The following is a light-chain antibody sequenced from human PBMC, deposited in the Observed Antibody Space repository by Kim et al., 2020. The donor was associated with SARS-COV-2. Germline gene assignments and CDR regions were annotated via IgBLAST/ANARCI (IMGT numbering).Light chain of an antibody. J-gene: IGKJ4*01. CDR1: QRVSSTY. CDR3: QYYGGSLT. Sequence: SLGPGERATLSCRASQRVSSTYLAWYQQKPGQAPRLLIYGGSTRATGIPDRFSGGGSGTDFTLTIRRLEPEDSAVYSCQYYGGSLTFGGGTKLEI. V-gene: IGKV3-20*01. CDR2: GGS.